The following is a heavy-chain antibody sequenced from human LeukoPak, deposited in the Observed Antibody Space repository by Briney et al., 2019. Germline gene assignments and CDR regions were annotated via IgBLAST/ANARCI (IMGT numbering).Heavy chain of an antibody. V-gene: IGHV3-21*01. CDR1: GFTFNSYS. CDR2: ISSSSRFI. J-gene: IGHJ1*01. Sequence: GGSLRLSCAASGFTFNSYSMNWFRQAPGKGLEWVSSISSSSRFIYYADSVKGRFTISRDNAKNSLYLQMTSLRAADTAVYYCARAYYDILTGYSPFAPYFQHWGQGTLVTVSS. CDR3: ARAYYDILTGYSPFAPYFQH. D-gene: IGHD3-9*01.